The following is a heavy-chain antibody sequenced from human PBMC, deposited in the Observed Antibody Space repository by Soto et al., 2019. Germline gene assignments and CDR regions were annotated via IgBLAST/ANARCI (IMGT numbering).Heavy chain of an antibody. CDR2: IIPIFGTA. CDR3: ARDGYYDSSGYYPRPSDY. J-gene: IGHJ4*02. Sequence: SVKVSCKASGGTLSSYAISWVRQAPGQGLEWMGGIIPIFGTANYAQKFQGRVTITADESTSTAYMELSSLRSEDTAVYYCARDGYYDSSGYYPRPSDYWGQGTLVTVSS. D-gene: IGHD3-22*01. V-gene: IGHV1-69*13. CDR1: GGTLSSYA.